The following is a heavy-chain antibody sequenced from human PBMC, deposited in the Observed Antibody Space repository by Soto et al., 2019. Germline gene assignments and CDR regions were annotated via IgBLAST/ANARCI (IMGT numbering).Heavy chain of an antibody. CDR2: IYYCGSN. D-gene: IGHD4-17*01. Sequence: QVQLQESGPGLVKPSQTLSLTCTVSGGSISSGDYYWRWIRQPPGKGLEWIGDIYYCGSNYYNPSLKCRVTSTIYTSSNQGALKLSSVTSADTAFYYFAIYGCNSVYFDYWGQGTLVTVSS. J-gene: IGHJ4*02. V-gene: IGHV4-30-4*01. CDR1: GGSISSGDYY. CDR3: AIYGCNSVYFDY.